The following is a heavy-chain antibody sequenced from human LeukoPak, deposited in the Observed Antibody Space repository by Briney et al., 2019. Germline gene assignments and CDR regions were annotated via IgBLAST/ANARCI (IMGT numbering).Heavy chain of an antibody. D-gene: IGHD5-12*01. V-gene: IGHV4-39*07. Sequence: SETLSLTCTVSGGSISSSSYYWGWIRQPPGKGLEWIGSIYYSGSTYYNPSLKSRVTISVDTSKNQFSLKLSSVTAADTAVYYCARDSRGSYEYDAFDIWGQGTMVTVSS. CDR1: GGSISSSSYY. CDR2: IYYSGST. J-gene: IGHJ3*02. CDR3: ARDSRGSYEYDAFDI.